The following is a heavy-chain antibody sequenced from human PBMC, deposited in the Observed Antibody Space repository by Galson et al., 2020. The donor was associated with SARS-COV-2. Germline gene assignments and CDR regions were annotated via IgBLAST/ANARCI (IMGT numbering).Heavy chain of an antibody. CDR3: ARAGTVTTWFDY. CDR1: GDSVSSNSAA. J-gene: IGHJ4*02. Sequence: SETLSLTSAISGDSVSSNSAAWNCIRQSQSRGLEWLGRTYYRSKWYNDYAVSVKSRITINPDTSKNQFSLQLNSVTPEDTAVYYCARAGTVTTWFDYWGQGTLVTVSS. V-gene: IGHV6-1*01. D-gene: IGHD4-17*01. CDR2: TYYRSKWYN.